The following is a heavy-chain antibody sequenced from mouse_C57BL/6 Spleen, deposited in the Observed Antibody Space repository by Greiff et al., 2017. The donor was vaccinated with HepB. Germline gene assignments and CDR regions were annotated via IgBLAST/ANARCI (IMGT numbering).Heavy chain of an antibody. Sequence: QVQLQQPGAELVKPGASVKMSCKASGYTFTSYWITWVKQRPGQGLEWIGDIYPGSGSTNYNEKFKSKATRTVDTSSSTAYMQLSSLTSEDSAVYYCARRGNNWVHFDYWGQGTTLTVSS. V-gene: IGHV1-55*01. D-gene: IGHD4-1*02. J-gene: IGHJ2*01. CDR1: GYTFTSYW. CDR3: ARRGNNWVHFDY. CDR2: IYPGSGST.